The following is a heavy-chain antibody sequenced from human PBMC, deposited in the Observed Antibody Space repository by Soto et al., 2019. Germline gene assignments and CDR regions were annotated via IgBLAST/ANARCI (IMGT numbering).Heavy chain of an antibody. V-gene: IGHV1-69*08. D-gene: IGHD6-13*01. Sequence: QVQLVQSGAEVKKPGSSVKVSCKASGGTFSSYTISWVRQAPGQGLEWMGRIIPILGIANYAQKFQGRVTITADKSTSTAYMELSSLRSEDTAVYYCARDPGYSSSWVDYWGQGTLVTVSS. CDR1: GGTFSSYT. CDR2: IIPILGIA. J-gene: IGHJ4*02. CDR3: ARDPGYSSSWVDY.